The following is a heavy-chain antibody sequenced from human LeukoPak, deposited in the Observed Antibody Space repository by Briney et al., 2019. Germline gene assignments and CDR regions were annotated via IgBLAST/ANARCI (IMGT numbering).Heavy chain of an antibody. J-gene: IGHJ4*02. CDR2: IYYSGST. D-gene: IGHD3-10*01. V-gene: IGHV4-59*08. Sequence: SETLSLTCTVSGGSISGYYRSWIRQPPGKGLEWIAYIYYSGSTNYNPSLKSRVTISVDTSKNQFSLKLYSVTAADTAVYYCARHLVYGSGTQPYFDYWGQGTLVTVSS. CDR1: GGSISGYY. CDR3: ARHLVYGSGTQPYFDY.